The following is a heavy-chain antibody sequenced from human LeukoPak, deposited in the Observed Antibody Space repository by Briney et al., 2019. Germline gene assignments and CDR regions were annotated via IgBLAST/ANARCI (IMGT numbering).Heavy chain of an antibody. Sequence: GGSLRLSCAASGFTVSSNYMSWVRQAPGKGLEWVSVIYSGGSTYYADSVKGRFTISRDNSKTTLYLQMNSLRAEDTAVYYCARDRSVVGATDYYFDYWGQGTLVTVSS. CDR3: ARDRSVVGATDYYFDY. J-gene: IGHJ4*02. CDR1: GFTVSSNY. CDR2: IYSGGST. V-gene: IGHV3-66*02. D-gene: IGHD1-26*01.